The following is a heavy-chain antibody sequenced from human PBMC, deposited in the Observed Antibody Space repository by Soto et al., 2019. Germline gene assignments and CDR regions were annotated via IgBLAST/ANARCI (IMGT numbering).Heavy chain of an antibody. D-gene: IGHD3-16*02. J-gene: IGHJ4*02. CDR3: ARDLGYDYVWGSYRPPGY. V-gene: IGHV1-18*04. CDR2: ISAYNGNT. CDR1: GYTFTSYG. Sequence: GASVKVSCKASGYTFTSYGISWVRQAPGQGLEWMGWISAYNGNTNYAQKLQGRVTMTTDTSTSTAYMELRSLRSDDTAVYYCARDLGYDYVWGSYRPPGYWGQGTLVTVSS.